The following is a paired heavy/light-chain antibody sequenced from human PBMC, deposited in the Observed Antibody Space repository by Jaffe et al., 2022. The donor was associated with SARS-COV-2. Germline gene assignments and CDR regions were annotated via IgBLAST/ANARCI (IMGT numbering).Light chain of an antibody. V-gene: IGLV2-14*01. CDR1: SSDVGGYNY. CDR2: GVS. Sequence: QSALTQPASVSGSPGQSITISCTGTSSDVGGYNYVSWYQQYPGKAPKLMIYGVSNRPSGVSNRFSGSKSGNTASLTISGLQAEDEADYYCSSYTTSTALVFGGGTKLTVL. CDR3: SSYTTSTALV. J-gene: IGLJ2*01.
Heavy chain of an antibody. V-gene: IGHV2-5*01. CDR1: GFSLSTNGVG. J-gene: IGHJ4*02. D-gene: IGHD3-10*01. CDR3: AHTIYDSGSLYYFDS. CDR2: IYWNDDK. Sequence: QITLKESGPTVVKPTQTLTLTCTFSGFSLSTNGVGVGWIRQPPGKALEWLALIYWNDDKRYSPSLKSRLTITKDTSSNQVVLTMTNMDPVDTATYSCAHTIYDSGSLYYFDSWGQGTLVTVSS.